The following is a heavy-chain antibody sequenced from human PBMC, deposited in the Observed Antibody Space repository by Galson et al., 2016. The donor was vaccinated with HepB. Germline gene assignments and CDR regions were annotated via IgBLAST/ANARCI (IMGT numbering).Heavy chain of an antibody. D-gene: IGHD3-9*01. CDR1: GYTFTDYY. J-gene: IGHJ4*02. CDR3: TRAPIRDDTLTGYYTPPPDFDY. Sequence: SVKVSCKASGYTFTDYYMHWVRQPPGQGLEWMGWINPNSGGTNYAQKFQGRVTMTRDTSISTAYMELSRLTSGDTAVYYCTRAPIRDDTLTGYYTPPPDFDYWGQGTLVTVSS. CDR2: INPNSGGT. V-gene: IGHV1-2*02.